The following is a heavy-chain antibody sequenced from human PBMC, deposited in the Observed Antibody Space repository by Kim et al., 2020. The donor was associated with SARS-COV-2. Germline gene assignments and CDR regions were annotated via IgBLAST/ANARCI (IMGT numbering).Heavy chain of an antibody. CDR2: IYYSGST. CDR1: GGSISSGGYY. Sequence: SETLSLTCTVSGGSISSGGYYWSWIRQHPGKGLEWIGYIYYSGSTYYNPSLKSRVTISVDTSKNQFSLKLSSVTAADTAVYYCARMPGEASPPWDIVVVPAAINWYFDLWGRGTLVTVSS. CDR3: ARMPGEASPPWDIVVVPAAINWYFDL. J-gene: IGHJ2*01. V-gene: IGHV4-31*03. D-gene: IGHD2-2*01.